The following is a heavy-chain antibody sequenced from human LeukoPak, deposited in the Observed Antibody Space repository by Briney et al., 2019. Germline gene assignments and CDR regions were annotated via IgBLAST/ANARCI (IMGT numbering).Heavy chain of an antibody. CDR1: GGSISSGGYY. CDR3: ARGGYSSSDDAFDI. D-gene: IGHD6-6*01. CDR2: IYYSGST. Sequence: PSETLSLTCTVSGGSISSGGYYCSWIRQHPGKGLEWIGYIYYSGSTYYNPSLKSRVTISVDTSKNQFSLKLSSVTAADTAVYYCARGGYSSSDDAFDIWGQGTMVTVSS. J-gene: IGHJ3*02. V-gene: IGHV4-31*03.